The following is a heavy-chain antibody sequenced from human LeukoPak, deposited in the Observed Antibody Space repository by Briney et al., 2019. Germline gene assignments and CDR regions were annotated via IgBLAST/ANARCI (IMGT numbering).Heavy chain of an antibody. CDR2: IKPDGSEK. CDR3: ARDWDSSGYPPYYFDY. V-gene: IGHV3-7*01. CDR1: GFPFNIYW. Sequence: GGSLRLSCAASGFPFNIYWMTWVRQAPGKGLEWVANIKPDGSEKFYVDSVRGRFTISRDNARNSLYLQMSSLRADDTAVYYCARDWDSSGYPPYYFDYWGQGTLVTVSS. J-gene: IGHJ4*02. D-gene: IGHD3-22*01.